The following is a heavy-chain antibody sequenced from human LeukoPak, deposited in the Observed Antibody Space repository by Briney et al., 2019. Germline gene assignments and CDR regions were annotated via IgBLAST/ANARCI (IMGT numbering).Heavy chain of an antibody. CDR1: GYTFTTSW. CDR2: IYAGSSDT. J-gene: IGHJ4*02. CDR3: AILIHPDGRVY. D-gene: IGHD5-24*01. Sequence: PGESPKISCQGFGYTFTTSWIGWVRQLPGKGLEWMAIIYAGSSDTKYSPSFQGQVSISTDRSISTAYLQWSSLQASDTAIYFCAILIHPDGRVYWGQGTLVTVSS. V-gene: IGHV5-51*01.